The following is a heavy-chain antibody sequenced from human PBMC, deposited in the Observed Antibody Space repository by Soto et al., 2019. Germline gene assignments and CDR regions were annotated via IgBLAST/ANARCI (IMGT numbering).Heavy chain of an antibody. CDR3: ARDRPQSSYPYGMDV. D-gene: IGHD5-18*01. CDR1: GYTFTSYG. J-gene: IGHJ6*02. Sequence: QVQLVQSGAEVKKPGASVKVSCKASGYTFTSYGISWVRQAPGQGLEWMGWISAYNGNTNYAQKLQGRVTMTTDTSTSTAYMELRSLGSDDTPVYYCARDRPQSSYPYGMDVWGQGTTVTVSS. V-gene: IGHV1-18*04. CDR2: ISAYNGNT.